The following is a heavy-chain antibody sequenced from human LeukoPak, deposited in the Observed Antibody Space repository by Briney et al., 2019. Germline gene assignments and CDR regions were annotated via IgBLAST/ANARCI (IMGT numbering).Heavy chain of an antibody. CDR1: GYTFSRYG. CDR2: ISAYNGNT. J-gene: IGHJ3*01. CDR3: AKVELSGDDAFDV. D-gene: IGHD3-10*01. Sequence: ASVRVSCKASGYTFSRYGITWVRQAPGQGLEWVAWISAYNGNTNYAHSVQGRLTMTTDISTSTAYMDLRSLRSDDTAVYYCAKVELSGDDAFDVWGQGTTVIVSS. V-gene: IGHV1-18*01.